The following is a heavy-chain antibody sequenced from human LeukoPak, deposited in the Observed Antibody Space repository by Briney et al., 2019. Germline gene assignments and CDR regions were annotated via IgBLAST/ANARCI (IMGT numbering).Heavy chain of an antibody. CDR1: GFTFSSNG. CDR2: IQYDGSKK. J-gene: IGHJ4*02. V-gene: IGHV3-30*02. D-gene: IGHD3-10*01. Sequence: PGGSLRLSCVASGFTFSSNGMHWVRQAPGKGLEWVTFIQYDGSKKYYADSVKGRFTISRDNSKNTLYLEMNSLRAEHTAVYYCAKDIGSYYDYWGQGILVTVSS. CDR3: AKDIGSYYDY.